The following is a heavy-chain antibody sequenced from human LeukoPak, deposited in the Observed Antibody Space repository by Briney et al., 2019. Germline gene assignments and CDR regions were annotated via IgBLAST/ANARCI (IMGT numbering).Heavy chain of an antibody. Sequence: SETLSLTCTVSGGSITSGNYYWSWIRQPPGKGLEWIGYIYYSGTTYYSPSLKSRLTISVDTSKNQFSLKLSSVTAADTAVYYCARDMGGLDYWGQGTLVTVSS. J-gene: IGHJ4*02. CDR1: GGSITSGNYY. V-gene: IGHV4-30-4*02. D-gene: IGHD3-16*01. CDR2: IYYSGTT. CDR3: ARDMGGLDY.